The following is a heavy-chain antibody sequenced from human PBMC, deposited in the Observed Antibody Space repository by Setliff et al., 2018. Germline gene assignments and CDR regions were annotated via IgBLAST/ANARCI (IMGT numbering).Heavy chain of an antibody. CDR3: ARLKYYDSGTYWGSWDYYSSMDV. CDR1: GGSISSGGYY. Sequence: PSETLSLTCTVSGGSISSGGYYWSWIRQHPGKGLEWIGYIYYSGTTYSNPSLKSRVTISVDTAKNQFSLKLNSVTAADTAVYYCARLKYYDSGTYWGSWDYYSSMDVWGKGTTVTVSS. CDR2: IYYSGTT. V-gene: IGHV4-31*03. D-gene: IGHD3-22*01. J-gene: IGHJ6*04.